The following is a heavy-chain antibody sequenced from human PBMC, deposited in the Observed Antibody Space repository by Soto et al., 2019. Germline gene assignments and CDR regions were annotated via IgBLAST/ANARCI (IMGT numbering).Heavy chain of an antibody. CDR3: ARDYSNPRGRFDP. D-gene: IGHD4-4*01. Sequence: LRLSCAASGFTSSGYWMTWVRRAPGKGLEWVANINQDGSEKYYVDSVKGRFTISRDNAKDSLYLQMNSLRAEDTAIYYCARDYSNPRGRFDPWGQGTLVTVSS. J-gene: IGHJ5*02. CDR2: INQDGSEK. V-gene: IGHV3-7*01. CDR1: GFTSSGYW.